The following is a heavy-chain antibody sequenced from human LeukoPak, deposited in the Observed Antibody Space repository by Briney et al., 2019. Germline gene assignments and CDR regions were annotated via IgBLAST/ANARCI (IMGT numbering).Heavy chain of an antibody. V-gene: IGHV4-59*12. D-gene: IGHD3-3*01. J-gene: IGHJ5*02. Sequence: SETLSLTCTVSGGSISSYYWSWIRQPPGKGLEWIGYIYYSGSTNYNPSLKSRVTISVDTSKNQFSLKLSSVTAADTAVYYCARDGPRVDYDFWSGYYNRGSWFDPWGQGTLVTVSS. CDR3: ARDGPRVDYDFWSGYYNRGSWFDP. CDR2: IYYSGST. CDR1: GGSISSYY.